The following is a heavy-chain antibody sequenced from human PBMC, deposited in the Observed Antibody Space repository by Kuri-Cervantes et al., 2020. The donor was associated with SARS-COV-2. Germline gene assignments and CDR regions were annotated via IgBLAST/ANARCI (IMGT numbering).Heavy chain of an antibody. CDR3: AREGDTAMVRYYYYMDV. CDR2: MNPNSGDT. J-gene: IGHJ6*03. CDR1: GYTFTSYD. Sequence: ASVKVSCKASGYTFTSYDINWVRQATGQGLEWMGWMNPNSGDTGYAQKFQGRVTITRNTSISTAYMELSNLRSEDTAVYCCAREGDTAMVRYYYYMDVWGKGTTVTVSS. D-gene: IGHD5-18*01. V-gene: IGHV1-8*03.